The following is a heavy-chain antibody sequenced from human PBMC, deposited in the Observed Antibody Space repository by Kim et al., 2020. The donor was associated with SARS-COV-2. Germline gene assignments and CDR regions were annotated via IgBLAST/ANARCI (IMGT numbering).Heavy chain of an antibody. CDR2: IKSKADGGTT. CDR1: GFTFSNAW. D-gene: IGHD2-15*01. CDR3: TTDRRGYCSGGSCYYYYYGMDV. V-gene: IGHV3-15*01. J-gene: IGHJ6*02. Sequence: GGSLRLSCAASGFTFSNAWMSWVRQAPGKGLEWVGHIKSKADGGTTDYAAPVKGRFTISRDDSKNTLYLQMNSRKTEDTAVYYCTTDRRGYCSGGSCYYYYYGMDVWGQGTTVTVSS.